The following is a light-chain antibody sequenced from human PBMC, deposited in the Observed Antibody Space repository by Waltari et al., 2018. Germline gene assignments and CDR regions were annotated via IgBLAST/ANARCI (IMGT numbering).Light chain of an antibody. CDR2: DDL. Sequence: SYVLTQPPSVSVAPGETATVTCGGDNLARKSVHWFQSTPGQAPVLVLYDDLDRTSGIPGRFAGSNSGNTATRTISRVEGGDEADYYCQVWDGITDHWVFGGGTKLSVL. V-gene: IGLV3-21*02. CDR1: NLARKS. CDR3: QVWDGITDHWV. J-gene: IGLJ3*02.